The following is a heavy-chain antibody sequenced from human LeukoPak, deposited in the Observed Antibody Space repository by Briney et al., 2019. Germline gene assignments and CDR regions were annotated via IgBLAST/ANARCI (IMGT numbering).Heavy chain of an antibody. Sequence: PGGSLRLSCAASGFTFSSYAMSWDRQAPGKGLEWVSGTSGRGGSTYYAGSVKGRFTISRDNSKNTLYLQMNSLRVEDTAVYYCAKNGGSQCYSHLDSWGQGTLVTVSS. V-gene: IGHV3-23*01. CDR2: TSGRGGST. D-gene: IGHD2-15*01. CDR1: GFTFSSYA. J-gene: IGHJ4*02. CDR3: AKNGGSQCYSHLDS.